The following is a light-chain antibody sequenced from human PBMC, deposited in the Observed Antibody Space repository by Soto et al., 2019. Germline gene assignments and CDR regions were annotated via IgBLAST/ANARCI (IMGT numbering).Light chain of an antibody. V-gene: IGKV1-6*01. CDR3: LQNYYSFRT. CDR1: QGIAKD. J-gene: IGKJ1*01. Sequence: AIQLTQSPSSLSASVGDRVTITCRASQGIAKDLGWYQQKPGKAPRLLIFGASFLQSGVPSRFSGSGSGTDFPLTINCLQPEDFATYYCLQNYYSFRTFGQGTKVEIK. CDR2: GAS.